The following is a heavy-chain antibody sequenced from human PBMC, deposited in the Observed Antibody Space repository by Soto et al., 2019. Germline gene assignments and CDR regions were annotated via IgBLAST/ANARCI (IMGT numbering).Heavy chain of an antibody. D-gene: IGHD6-19*01. V-gene: IGHV3-48*03. Sequence: LRLSCAASGFTFSSYEMNWVRQAPGKGLEWVSYISSSGSTIYYADSVKGRFTISRDNAKNSLYLQMNSLRAEDTAVYYCARDLAVAGTFDYWGQGTLVTVSS. J-gene: IGHJ4*02. CDR2: ISSSGSTI. CDR1: GFTFSSYE. CDR3: ARDLAVAGTFDY.